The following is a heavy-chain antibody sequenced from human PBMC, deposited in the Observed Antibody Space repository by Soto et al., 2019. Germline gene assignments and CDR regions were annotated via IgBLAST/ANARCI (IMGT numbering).Heavy chain of an antibody. CDR3: ARQSLDTAMVVSYYYYYGMDV. Sequence: SETLSLTCTVSGGSISSSSYYWGWIRQPPGKGLEWIGSIYYSGSTYYNPSLKSRVTISVDTSKKQFSLKLSSVTAADTAVYYCARQSLDTAMVVSYYYYYGMDVWGQGTTVTVSS. J-gene: IGHJ6*02. CDR2: IYYSGST. D-gene: IGHD5-18*01. V-gene: IGHV4-39*01. CDR1: GGSISSSSYY.